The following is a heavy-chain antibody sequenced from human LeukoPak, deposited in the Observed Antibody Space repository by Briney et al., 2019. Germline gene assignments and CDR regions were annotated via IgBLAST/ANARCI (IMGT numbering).Heavy chain of an antibody. J-gene: IGHJ5*02. CDR2: ISYDGSNK. D-gene: IGHD3-3*01. CDR1: GFTFSSYA. Sequence: QAGGSLRLSCAASGFTFSSYAMHWVRQAPGKGLEWVAVISYDGSNKYYADSVKGRFTISRDNARNSLYLQMNSLRAEDTAVYYCARAEGSYDFWSGYYNWFDPWGQGTLVTVSS. V-gene: IGHV3-30-3*01. CDR3: ARAEGSYDFWSGYYNWFDP.